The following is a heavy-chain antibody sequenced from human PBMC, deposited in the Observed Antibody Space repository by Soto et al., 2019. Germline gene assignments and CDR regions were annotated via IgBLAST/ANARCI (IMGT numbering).Heavy chain of an antibody. CDR2: ISDSGGST. Sequence: EVQLLESGGGLVQPGGSLRLSCAASGFTFSSNAMTWVRQAPGKGLEWVSAISDSGGSTYYADSMKGRFTISRDNSKNTLYLQMNSLRAEDTAVYYCAKALNRDFSDVDSWGQGTQVTVSS. V-gene: IGHV3-23*01. CDR3: AKALNRDFSDVDS. J-gene: IGHJ4*02. D-gene: IGHD3-10*01. CDR1: GFTFSSNA.